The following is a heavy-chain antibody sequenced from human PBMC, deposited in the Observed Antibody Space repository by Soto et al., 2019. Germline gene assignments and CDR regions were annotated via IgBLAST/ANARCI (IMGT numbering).Heavy chain of an antibody. D-gene: IGHD3-22*01. V-gene: IGHV3-21*01. CDR2: VSKSDYT. CDR1: GFYFNNYG. J-gene: IGHJ5*02. CDR3: ARDSFPYYHNSTGYGEAFDP. Sequence: GGSLRLSCVVSGFYFNNYGINWVRQAPGKGLEWVSSVSKSDYTYYSDSVKGRFTISRDNAKNSVSLQMNSLRAEGTAVYYCARDSFPYYHNSTGYGEAFDPWGQGTVVTVSS.